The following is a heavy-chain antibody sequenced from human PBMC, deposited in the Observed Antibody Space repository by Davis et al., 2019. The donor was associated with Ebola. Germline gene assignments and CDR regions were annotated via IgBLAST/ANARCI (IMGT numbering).Heavy chain of an antibody. CDR2: IMFDGGVK. Sequence: GGSLRLSCAASGFTFRSYGMHWVRQAPGKGLEWVAFIMFDGGVKEYADSVKGRFTISRDNSKNTIYLQMNSLRPEDTAMYYCAKHSCVENTCYSDLFDYCGQGTLVTVSS. CDR3: AKHSCVENTCYSDLFDY. CDR1: GFTFRSYG. D-gene: IGHD2-15*01. V-gene: IGHV3-30*02. J-gene: IGHJ4*02.